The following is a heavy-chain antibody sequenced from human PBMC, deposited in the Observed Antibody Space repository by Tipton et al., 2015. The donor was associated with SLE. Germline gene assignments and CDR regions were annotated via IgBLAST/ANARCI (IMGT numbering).Heavy chain of an antibody. CDR3: ATGFYYDFWSSESNEERLKTYYIDS. D-gene: IGHD3-3*01. V-gene: IGHV4-39*07. Sequence: TLSLTCSVSGGSISRYNYHWTWIRQSPGKGLEWMGGVSFSGRTSYNPSLKSRVTISSDTSKNHFSLTLTSVTSADTAVYYCATGFYYDFWSSESNEERLKTYYIDSWGQGTLVTVSS. CDR1: GGSISRYNYH. CDR2: VSFSGRT. J-gene: IGHJ4*02.